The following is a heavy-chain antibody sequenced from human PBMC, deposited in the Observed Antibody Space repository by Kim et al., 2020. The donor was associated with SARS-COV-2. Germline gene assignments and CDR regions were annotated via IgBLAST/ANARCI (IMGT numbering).Heavy chain of an antibody. CDR1: GGTFSSYA. CDR2: IIPIFGTA. CDR3: ARARKITFGGVIGKEDYYYYYGMDV. D-gene: IGHD3-16*02. Sequence: SVKVSCKASGGTFSSYAISWVRQAPGQGLEWMGGIIPIFGTANYAQKFQGRVTITADESTSTAYMELSSLRSEDTAVYYCARARKITFGGVIGKEDYYYYYGMDVWGQGTTVTVSS. J-gene: IGHJ6*02. V-gene: IGHV1-69*13.